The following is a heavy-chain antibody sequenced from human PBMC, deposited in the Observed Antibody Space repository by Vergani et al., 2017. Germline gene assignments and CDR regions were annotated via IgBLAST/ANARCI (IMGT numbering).Heavy chain of an antibody. D-gene: IGHD6-13*01. CDR1: GFTFSSYW. CDR2: IKQDGSEK. Sequence: EVQLVESGGGLVQPGGSLRLSCAASGFTFSSYWMSWVRQAPGKGLEWVANIKQDGSEKYYVDSVKGRFTISRDNAKNSLYLQMNSLRAEDTAVYYCARSLVSSSWFFGIDYWGQGTLVTVSS. CDR3: ARSLVSSSWFFGIDY. J-gene: IGHJ4*02. V-gene: IGHV3-7*01.